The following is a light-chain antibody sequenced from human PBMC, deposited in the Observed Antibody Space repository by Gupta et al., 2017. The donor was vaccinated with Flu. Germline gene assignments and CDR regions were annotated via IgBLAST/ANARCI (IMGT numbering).Light chain of an antibody. CDR3: YSAADNNWV. J-gene: IGLJ3*02. Sequence: SYELTQPSSVSVSPGQTARITCSGDVLKKKYARWFQKKPGQAPVMVIYKDSERPSGIPERFSGSSSGTTVTLTISGAQVEDEADYYCYSAADNNWVFGGGTKLTVL. CDR2: KDS. V-gene: IGLV3-27*01. CDR1: VLKKKY.